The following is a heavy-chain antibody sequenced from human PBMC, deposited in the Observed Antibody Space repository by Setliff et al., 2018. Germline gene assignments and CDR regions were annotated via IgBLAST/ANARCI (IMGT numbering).Heavy chain of an antibody. CDR3: GRAGKPYAIDI. V-gene: IGHV3-7*04. CDR2: IKGDGSEK. CDR1: GFTFGIYW. Sequence: SCKASGFTFGIYWMSWVRQAPGKGLEWVANIKGDGSEKYYVDSVKGRFAVSRDNAKNSLFLQMDSLTVEDTAVYYCGRAGKPYAIDIWGQGTMVTVSS. J-gene: IGHJ3*02.